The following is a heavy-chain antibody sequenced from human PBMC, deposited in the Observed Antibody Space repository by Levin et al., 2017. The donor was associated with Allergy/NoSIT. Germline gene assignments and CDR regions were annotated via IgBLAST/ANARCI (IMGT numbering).Heavy chain of an antibody. D-gene: IGHD4-17*01. J-gene: IGHJ3*02. CDR1: GYTLTELS. CDR3: ATVPVTYASDAFDI. V-gene: IGHV1-24*01. Sequence: GESLKISCKVSGYTLTELSMHWVRQAPGKGLEWMGGFDPEDGETIYAQKFQGRVTMTEDTSTDTAYMELSSLRSEDTAVYYCATVPVTYASDAFDIWGQGTMVTVSS. CDR2: FDPEDGET.